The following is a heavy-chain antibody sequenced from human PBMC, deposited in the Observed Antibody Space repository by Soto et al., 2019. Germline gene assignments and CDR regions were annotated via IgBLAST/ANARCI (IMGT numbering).Heavy chain of an antibody. Sequence: QVHLVQSGAEVKKPGSSVKVSCKVSGGTFNTYAISWVRQAPGQGLEWMGGIIPVFRAPDYAQKFQGRVTNTPDGAARTAYREVNGPGSEKNAGYYRARENGRPKIGGNYHYKTEVLGQGTSVTVSS. CDR3: ARENGRPKIGGNYHYKTEV. D-gene: IGHD2-8*01. CDR1: GGTFNTYA. J-gene: IGHJ6*02. CDR2: IIPVFRAP. V-gene: IGHV1-69*05.